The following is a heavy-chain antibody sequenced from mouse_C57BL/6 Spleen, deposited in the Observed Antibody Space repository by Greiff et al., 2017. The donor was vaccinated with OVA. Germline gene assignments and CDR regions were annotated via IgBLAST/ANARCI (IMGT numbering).Heavy chain of an antibody. V-gene: IGHV3-6*01. CDR2: ISYDGSN. CDR1: GYSITSGYY. D-gene: IGHD2-1*01. CDR3: VYGNPFAY. J-gene: IGHJ3*01. Sequence: EVKLVESGPGLVKPSQSLSLTCSVTGYSITSGYYWNWIRQFPGNKLEWMGYISYDGSNNYNPSLKNRISITRDTSKNQFFLKLNSVTTEDTATYYCVYGNPFAYWGQGTLVTVSA.